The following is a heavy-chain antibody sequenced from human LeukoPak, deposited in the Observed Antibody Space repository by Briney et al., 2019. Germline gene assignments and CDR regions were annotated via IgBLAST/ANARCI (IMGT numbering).Heavy chain of an antibody. D-gene: IGHD3-22*01. CDR3: ARDQNYYDSSGYYYY. Sequence: ASVKVSCKASGYTFTGYYMHWVRQAPGQGLEWMGWINPNSGGTNYAQKFQGRVTMTRDTAISTAYMELSRLRSDDTAVYYCARDQNYYDSSGYYYYWGQGTLVTVSS. J-gene: IGHJ4*02. CDR2: INPNSGGT. V-gene: IGHV1-2*02. CDR1: GYTFTGYY.